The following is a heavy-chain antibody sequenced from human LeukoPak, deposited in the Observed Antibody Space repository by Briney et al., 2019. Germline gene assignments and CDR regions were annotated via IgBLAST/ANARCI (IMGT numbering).Heavy chain of an antibody. D-gene: IGHD1-1*01. CDR2: IKQNGGDQ. CDR1: GFTFSSYS. J-gene: IGHJ3*01. V-gene: IGHV3-7*01. Sequence: GGSLRLSCAASGFTFSSYSMNWVRQAPGKGLEWVANIKQNGGDQNYVDSVKGRFTISRDNAKDSVFLQMNSLRAEDTAVYYCARDGIMTYAFDLWGQGTMVTVSP. CDR3: ARDGIMTYAFDL.